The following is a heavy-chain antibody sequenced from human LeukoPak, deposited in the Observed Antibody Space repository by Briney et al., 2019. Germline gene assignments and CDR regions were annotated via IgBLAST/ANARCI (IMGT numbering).Heavy chain of an antibody. CDR3: TKRGVVIRVILVGFHKEAYYFDS. CDR1: GFTFSSYS. CDR2: ISSSGSYI. J-gene: IGHJ4*02. Sequence: GGSLRLSCAASGFTFSSYSMNWVRQAPGKGLEWVSSISSSGSYIYYADSVKGRLTISRDNAKNSLYLQMNSLRAEDTAVYFCTKRGVVIRVILVGFHKEAYYFDSWGQGALVTVSS. V-gene: IGHV3-21*04. D-gene: IGHD3-22*01.